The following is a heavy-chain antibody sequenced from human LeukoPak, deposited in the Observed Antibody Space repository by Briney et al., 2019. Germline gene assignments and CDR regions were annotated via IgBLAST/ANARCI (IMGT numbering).Heavy chain of an antibody. CDR1: GFTFNSYW. CDR2: INSDGSST. J-gene: IGHJ6*03. CDR3: ARDNSGSYRGYYYYYMDV. V-gene: IGHV3-74*01. D-gene: IGHD3-10*01. Sequence: GGSLRLSCAASGFTFNSYWMHWVRQAPGKGLVWVSRINSDGSSTSYADSVKGRFTISRDNAKNSLYLQMNSLRAEDTAVYYCARDNSGSYRGYYYYYMDVWGKGTTVTISS.